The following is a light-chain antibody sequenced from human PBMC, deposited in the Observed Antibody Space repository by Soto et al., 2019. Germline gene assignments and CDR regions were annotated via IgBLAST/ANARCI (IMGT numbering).Light chain of an antibody. CDR3: QQYNNGPTYT. J-gene: IGKJ2*01. CDR1: QSVSSS. CDR2: GAS. V-gene: IGKV3-15*01. Sequence: EIVMTQSPATLSVSPGERATLSCRASQSVSSSLAWYQQKPGQAPRLLIYGASTRATGIPARFSGSGSGTEFTLTISSLKSEDFAVYYCQQYNNGPTYTLGPGTKLEIK.